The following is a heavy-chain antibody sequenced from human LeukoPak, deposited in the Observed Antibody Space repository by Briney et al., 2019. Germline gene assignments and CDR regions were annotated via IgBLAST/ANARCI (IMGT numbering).Heavy chain of an antibody. CDR2: IYYSGST. D-gene: IGHD2/OR15-2a*01. CDR3: ARASIGTYSDLDY. CDR1: GGSISNYY. V-gene: IGHV4-59*01. Sequence: KPSETLSLTCTVSGGSISNYYWSWIRQPPGKGLEWIGYIYYSGSTNYNPSLKSRVTISVDTSKNQFSLKLSSVTAADTAVYYCARASIGTYSDLDYWGQGTLVTVSS. J-gene: IGHJ4*02.